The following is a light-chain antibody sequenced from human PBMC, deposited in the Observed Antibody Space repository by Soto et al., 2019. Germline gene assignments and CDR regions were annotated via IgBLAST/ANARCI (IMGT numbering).Light chain of an antibody. CDR2: GAS. CDR3: QHYSKWPPGLT. CDR1: QSVSSS. J-gene: IGKJ4*01. Sequence: EIVMTQSPATLSVSPGERATLSCRASQSVSSSVAWYQQKAGQAPRLLIYGASTRATGIPARFSGSGSGTEFTLTISSLQSEDFAVYYCQHYSKWPPGLTFGGGTKVEIK. V-gene: IGKV3D-15*01.